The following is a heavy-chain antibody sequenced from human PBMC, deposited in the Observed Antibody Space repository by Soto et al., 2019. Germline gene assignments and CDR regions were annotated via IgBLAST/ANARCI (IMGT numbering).Heavy chain of an antibody. V-gene: IGHV4-59*01. J-gene: IGHJ6*03. CDR2: IYYSGST. CDR1: GGSISSYY. CDR3: ARVGQQSNIYMDV. Sequence: SETLSLTCTVSGGSISSYYWSWIRQPPGKGLEWIGYIYYSGSTNYNPSLKSRVTISVDTSKNQFSLKLSSVTAADTAVYYCARVGQQSNIYMDVWGKGTTVTVSS. D-gene: IGHD6-13*01.